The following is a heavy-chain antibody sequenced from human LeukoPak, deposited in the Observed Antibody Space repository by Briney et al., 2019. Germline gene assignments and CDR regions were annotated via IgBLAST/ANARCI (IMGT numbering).Heavy chain of an antibody. CDR1: GYTFTSYG. V-gene: IGHV1-18*01. D-gene: IGHD5-18*01. CDR3: ARDSRTASYGFPTTKYYGMDV. Sequence: ASVKVSCKASGYTFTSYGISWVRQAPGQGLEWMGWISAYNGNTNYAQKLQGRVTMTTDTSTSTAYMELRSLRSDDTAVYYCARDSRTASYGFPTTKYYGMDVWGQGTTVTVSS. J-gene: IGHJ6*02. CDR2: ISAYNGNT.